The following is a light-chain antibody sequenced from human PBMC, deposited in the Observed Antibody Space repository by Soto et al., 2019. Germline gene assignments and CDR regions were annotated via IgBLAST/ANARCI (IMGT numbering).Light chain of an antibody. CDR2: GDI. J-gene: IGLJ3*02. CDR3: QSYDSSLSGSRV. V-gene: IGLV1-40*01. CDR1: SSNIGAGYD. Sequence: QSVLTQPPSVSGAPGQRVTVSCTGSSSNIGAGYDVHWYQQVPGKAPKLLIYGDINRPSGVPDRFSASKSGTSASLAITGLQAEDEADYYCQSYDSSLSGSRVFGGGTQLTVL.